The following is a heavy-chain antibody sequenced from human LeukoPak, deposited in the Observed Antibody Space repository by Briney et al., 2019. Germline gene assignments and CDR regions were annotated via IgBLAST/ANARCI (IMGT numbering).Heavy chain of an antibody. D-gene: IGHD5-24*01. CDR3: ARGGKWLQIDY. CDR1: GGSISTDY. V-gene: IGHV4-59*01. Sequence: SETLSLTCTVSGGSISTDYWSWLRQPPGKGLEWIGYVYYSGTTNYNPSLKSRVTISVDTSKNQFSLKLTAATAADTAVYYCARGGKWLQIDYWGQGTLVTVSS. J-gene: IGHJ4*02. CDR2: VYYSGTT.